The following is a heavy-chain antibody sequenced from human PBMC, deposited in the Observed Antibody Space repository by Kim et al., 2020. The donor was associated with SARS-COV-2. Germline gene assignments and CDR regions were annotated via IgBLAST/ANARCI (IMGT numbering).Heavy chain of an antibody. CDR2: ISSNGGST. Sequence: GGSLRLSCAASGFTFSSYAMHWVRQAPGKGLEYVSAISSNGGSTYYANSVKGRFTISRDNSKNTLYLQMGSLRAEDMAVYYCAREADPLFYYYYGMDVWGQGTTVTVSS. CDR1: GFTFSSYA. J-gene: IGHJ6*02. V-gene: IGHV3-64*01. CDR3: AREADPLFYYYYGMDV. D-gene: IGHD3-10*01.